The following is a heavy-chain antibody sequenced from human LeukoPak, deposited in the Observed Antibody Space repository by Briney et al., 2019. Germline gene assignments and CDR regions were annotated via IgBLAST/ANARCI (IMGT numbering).Heavy chain of an antibody. Sequence: GGSLRLSCAASGFTFSKFAMSWVRQAPGKGLEWVSGISASGDSTYYADSVKGRFTISRDNAKNSLYLQMNSLRAEDTAVYYCASGSYKVDYWGQGTLVTVSS. D-gene: IGHD1-26*01. CDR3: ASGSYKVDY. V-gene: IGHV3-23*01. CDR1: GFTFSKFA. J-gene: IGHJ4*02. CDR2: ISASGDST.